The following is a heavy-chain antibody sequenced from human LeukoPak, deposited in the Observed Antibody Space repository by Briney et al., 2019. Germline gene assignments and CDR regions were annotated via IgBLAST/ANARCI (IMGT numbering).Heavy chain of an antibody. D-gene: IGHD2-15*01. CDR2: FYPGDSDT. Sequence: GESLKISCKGSGYSFTNYWIGWVRQMPGRGLEWMGIFYPGDSDTRYSPSFQGQVTISADKSISTAYLQWSSLKASDTAMYYCARLAGYCSGDSCFATYYFDYWGQGTLVTVSS. CDR3: ARLAGYCSGDSCFATYYFDY. V-gene: IGHV5-51*01. J-gene: IGHJ4*02. CDR1: GYSFTNYW.